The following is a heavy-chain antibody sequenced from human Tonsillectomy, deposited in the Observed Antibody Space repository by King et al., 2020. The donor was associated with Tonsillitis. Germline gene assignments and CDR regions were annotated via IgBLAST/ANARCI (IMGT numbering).Heavy chain of an antibody. V-gene: IGHV3-30-3*01. CDR3: ARGFSSSTDY. J-gene: IGHJ4*02. Sequence: VKLVESGGGVVQPGRSLRLSCAASGFTFSDYVMHWVRQAPGKGLEWVAAVSFDGSNKNYADSVKGRFTISRDNSNNTLYLQMNSLRGEDTAFYYCARGFSSSTDYWGQGTLVTVSS. D-gene: IGHD6-6*01. CDR2: VSFDGSNK. CDR1: GFTFSDYV.